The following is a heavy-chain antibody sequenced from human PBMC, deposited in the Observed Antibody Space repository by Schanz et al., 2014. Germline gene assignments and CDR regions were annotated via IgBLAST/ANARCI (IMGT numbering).Heavy chain of an antibody. J-gene: IGHJ3*02. CDR1: GFTFRTYL. CDR2: ISSSSSTI. CDR3: ARLATSKSRLGDAVDI. V-gene: IGHV3-48*01. D-gene: IGHD6-6*01. Sequence: EVQLVESGGGLVQPGGSLRLSCAASGFTFRTYLMNWVRQAPGKGLEWVSFISSSSSTIYYADSVKGRFTISRDNAKNSLYLQLTSLRPEDTAVYYCARLATSKSRLGDAVDIWGQGTMVTVSS.